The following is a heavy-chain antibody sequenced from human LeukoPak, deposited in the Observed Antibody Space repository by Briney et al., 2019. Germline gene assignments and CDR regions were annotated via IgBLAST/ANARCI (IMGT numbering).Heavy chain of an antibody. J-gene: IGHJ6*03. CDR2: MNPNSGNT. CDR1: GYTLTELS. D-gene: IGHD3-3*01. V-gene: IGHV1-8*03. CDR3: ARGSPPMYYDFWSGYACSMDV. Sequence: GASVKVSCKVSGYTLTELSMHWVRQAPGQGLEWMGWMNPNSGNTGYAQKFQGRVTITRNTSISTAYMELSSLRSEDTAVYYCARGSPPMYYDFWSGYACSMDVWGKGTTVTVSS.